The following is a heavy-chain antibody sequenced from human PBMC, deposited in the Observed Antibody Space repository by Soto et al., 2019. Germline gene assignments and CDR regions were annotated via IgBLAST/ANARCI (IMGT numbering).Heavy chain of an antibody. V-gene: IGHV3-30*18. CDR1: GFAFSSYG. CDR2: ISHDGNKK. D-gene: IGHD3-16*01. Sequence: QVQVVESGGGVVQPGRSLRLSCVASGFAFSSYGMHWVRQAPGKGLEWVAVISHDGNKKYYADSVKGRFTVSRDNSKNTVFLQMSSLRAEDTAVFYCAKGLEVGVLHYGMHVWDQGTTVTVSS. J-gene: IGHJ6*02. CDR3: AKGLEVGVLHYGMHV.